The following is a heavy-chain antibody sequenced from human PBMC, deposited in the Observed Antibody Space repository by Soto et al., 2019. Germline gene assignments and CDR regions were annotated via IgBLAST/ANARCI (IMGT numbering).Heavy chain of an antibody. D-gene: IGHD6-6*01. CDR2: ISYDGSNK. J-gene: IGHJ4*02. V-gene: IGHV3-30-3*01. CDR1: GFTFSSYA. Sequence: GGSLRLSCAASGFTFSSYAMHWVRQAPGKGLEWVAVISYDGSNKYYADSVKGRFTISRDNSKNTLYLQMNSLRAEDTAVYYCASSEYSSSSSGVDYWGQGTLVTVSS. CDR3: ASSEYSSSSSGVDY.